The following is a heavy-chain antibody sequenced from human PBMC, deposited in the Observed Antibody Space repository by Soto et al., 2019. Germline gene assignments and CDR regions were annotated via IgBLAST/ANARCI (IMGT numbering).Heavy chain of an antibody. V-gene: IGHV4-59*01. D-gene: IGHD3-9*01. Sequence: SETLSLTCTVSGGSISSYYWSWIRQPPGKGLEWIGYILYSGSTKYNPSLKSRATISVDTSKNQFSLKLSSVTAADTAVYYCARSPAGGTLTPYYYYGLDVWGQGTTVTVSS. J-gene: IGHJ6*02. CDR1: GGSISSYY. CDR2: ILYSGST. CDR3: ARSPAGGTLTPYYYYGLDV.